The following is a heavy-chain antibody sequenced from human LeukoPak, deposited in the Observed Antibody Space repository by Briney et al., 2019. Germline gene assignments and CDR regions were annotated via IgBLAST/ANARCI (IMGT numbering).Heavy chain of an antibody. D-gene: IGHD2-15*01. CDR1: GYTFTSYG. CDR2: XSAYNGNT. CDR3: ARDLVGYCSGGSCSSKLFWGDY. V-gene: IGHV1-18*04. Sequence: ASVKVSCKASGYTFTSYGISWVRQAPGQGLEWMXWXSAYNGNTNYAQKLQGRVTMTTDTSTSTAYMELRSLRSDDTAVYYCARDLVGYCSGGSCSSKLFWGDYWGQGTLVTVSS. J-gene: IGHJ4*02.